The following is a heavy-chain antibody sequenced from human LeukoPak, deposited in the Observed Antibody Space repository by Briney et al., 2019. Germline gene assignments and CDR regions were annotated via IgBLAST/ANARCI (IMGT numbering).Heavy chain of an antibody. CDR1: GGSISSSSYY. D-gene: IGHD5-12*01. V-gene: IGHV4-39*01. CDR3: ARRGYRTANFDY. CDR2: IYYSGST. J-gene: IGHJ4*02. Sequence: SETLSLTCTVSGGSISSSSYYWGWIRQPPGKGLEWIGSIYYSGSTYYNPSLKSRVTISVDTSKNQLSLKLSSVTAADTAVYYCARRGYRTANFDYWGQGILVTVSS.